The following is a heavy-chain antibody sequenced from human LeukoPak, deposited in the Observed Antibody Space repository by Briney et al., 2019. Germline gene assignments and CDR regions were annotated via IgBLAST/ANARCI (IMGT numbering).Heavy chain of an antibody. CDR3: ARYGVPTPGSGVFWFDP. D-gene: IGHD3-10*01. CDR2: IYHNGGT. Sequence: PSETLSLTCAVYGGSFSGYYWSWIRQPPGKGLEWIGQIYHNGGTTYNPSLESRVTISLDTSKTQFSLRMNSVTAADTAVYFCARYGVPTPGSGVFWFDPWGQGTLVTVSS. CDR1: GGSFSGYY. V-gene: IGHV4-34*01. J-gene: IGHJ5*02.